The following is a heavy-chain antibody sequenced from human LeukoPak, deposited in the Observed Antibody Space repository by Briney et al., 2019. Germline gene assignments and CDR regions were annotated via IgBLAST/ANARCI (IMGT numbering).Heavy chain of an antibody. D-gene: IGHD4-23*01. CDR3: ARSSAPYGGTTDPFDY. Sequence: GASVTVSCKASGGTFSSYAISWVRQAPGQGLEWMGRTIPILGIANYAQKFQGRVTITADKSTSTAYMELSSLRSEDTAVYYCARSSAPYGGTTDPFDYWGQGTLVTVSS. J-gene: IGHJ4*02. CDR2: TIPILGIA. CDR1: GGTFSSYA. V-gene: IGHV1-69*04.